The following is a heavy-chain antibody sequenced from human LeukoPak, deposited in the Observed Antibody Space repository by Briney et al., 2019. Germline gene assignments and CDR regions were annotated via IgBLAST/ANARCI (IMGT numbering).Heavy chain of an antibody. Sequence: ASAKVSRKASGYTLTSYGISSVRQAPGQGLEWMGWISAYNVNTNYAQKLQGRVTMTTDTSTSTAYIEVRSLRADDTAVYYCASGLSDGSGSLWGQGTLVTVSS. CDR1: GYTLTSYG. CDR3: ASGLSDGSGSL. J-gene: IGHJ4*02. V-gene: IGHV1-18*01. D-gene: IGHD3-10*01. CDR2: ISAYNVNT.